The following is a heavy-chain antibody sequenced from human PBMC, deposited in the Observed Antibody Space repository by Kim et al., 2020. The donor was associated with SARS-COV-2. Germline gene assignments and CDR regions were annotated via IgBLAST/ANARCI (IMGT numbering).Heavy chain of an antibody. CDR2: VYDSGSP. CDR3: ARRNSDWNDAFDV. CDR1: GGSMHTSGYY. V-gene: IGHV4-39*01. D-gene: IGHD6-19*01. J-gene: IGHJ3*01. Sequence: SETLSLTCSVSGGSMHTSGYYWGWIRQPPGKGPEWIGSVYDSGSPYYNPSLKSRLTISADTSRGQFSLNLHSVSAADTAVYYCARRNSDWNDAFDVWGQG.